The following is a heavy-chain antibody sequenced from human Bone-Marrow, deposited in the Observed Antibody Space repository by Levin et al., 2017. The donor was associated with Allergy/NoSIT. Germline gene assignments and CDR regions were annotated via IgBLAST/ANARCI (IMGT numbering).Heavy chain of an antibody. J-gene: IGHJ5*02. CDR2: INYSGTT. CDR3: ARGIRYFDGFFARTPAPRLDA. D-gene: IGHD3-9*01. Sequence: SETLSLTCAVYGESFSGYYWNWIRQPPGKGLEWIGKINYSGTTSFNPSPKSRVTMSVDTSKNQYSLKLSSVTAADTAVYYCARGIRYFDGFFARTPAPRLDAWGQGTPVTVSS. V-gene: IGHV4-34*01. CDR1: GESFSGYY.